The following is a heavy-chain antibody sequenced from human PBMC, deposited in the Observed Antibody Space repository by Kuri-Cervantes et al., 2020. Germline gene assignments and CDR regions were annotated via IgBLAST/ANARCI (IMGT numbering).Heavy chain of an antibody. CDR1: GGTFSSYA. D-gene: IGHD1-1*01. CDR2: IIPIFGTA. Sequence: SVKVSCKASGGTFSSYAISWVRQAPGQGLEWMGGIIPIFGTANYAQKFQGRVTITADESTSTAYMELSSLRAEDTAVYYCARVRVSDDAVDYWGQGTLVTVSS. CDR3: ARVRVSDDAVDY. J-gene: IGHJ4*02. V-gene: IGHV1-69*13.